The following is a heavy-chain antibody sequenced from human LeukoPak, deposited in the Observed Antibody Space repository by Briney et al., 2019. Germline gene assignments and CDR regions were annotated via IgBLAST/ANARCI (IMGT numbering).Heavy chain of an antibody. D-gene: IGHD5-18*01. CDR2: IYSSGST. CDR1: GVSISSYY. V-gene: IGHV4-59*08. J-gene: IGHJ4*02. CDR3: ARHVGIHLWSLYFDY. Sequence: KPSETLSLTCIVFGVSISSYYWSWIRQPPGKGLEWIGYIYSSGSTDYNPSLKSRATISLDTSNHQFSLKLISVTAADTAVYYCARHVGIHLWSLYFDYWGQGSLVTVSS.